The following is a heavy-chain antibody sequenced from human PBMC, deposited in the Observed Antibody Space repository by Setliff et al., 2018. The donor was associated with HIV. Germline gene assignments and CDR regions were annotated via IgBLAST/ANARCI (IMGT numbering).Heavy chain of an antibody. J-gene: IGHJ6*03. D-gene: IGHD6-13*01. Sequence: PSETLSLTCVVNGESFRGHFWTWIRQTPGKGLQWIGEIRHSGNTNYNPSLKSRLTMSVDTSKSQFSLRLESMTAADTAVFYCARASTGYSSIWYRNGLTYYNYMDVWGRGTKVTVSS. V-gene: IGHV4-34*01. CDR1: GESFRGHF. CDR3: ARASTGYSSIWYRNGLTYYNYMDV. CDR2: IRHSGNT.